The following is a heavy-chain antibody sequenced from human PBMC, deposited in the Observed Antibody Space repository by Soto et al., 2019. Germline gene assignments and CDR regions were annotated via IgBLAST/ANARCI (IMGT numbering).Heavy chain of an antibody. V-gene: IGHV1-2*04. Sequence: GASVKVSCKASGYTFTGYYMHWVRQAPGQGLEWMGWINPNSGGTNYAQKFQGWVTMTRDTSISTAYMELSRLRSDDTAVYYCARDVKYGDYSDAFDIWGQGTMVTVSS. J-gene: IGHJ3*02. D-gene: IGHD4-17*01. CDR2: INPNSGGT. CDR3: ARDVKYGDYSDAFDI. CDR1: GYTFTGYY.